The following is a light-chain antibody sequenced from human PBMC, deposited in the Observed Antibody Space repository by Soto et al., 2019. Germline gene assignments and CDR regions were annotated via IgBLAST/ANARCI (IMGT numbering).Light chain of an antibody. CDR2: DAS. Sequence: EIFLTQSPDTLSLSPGERATLTCRASQSVTNYTAWYQQRPGQAPRLLIYDASNRATGVPARFSGSRSGTDFTLTISDLEPADFGLYYCQQRLNWPPGFGQGTKVEIK. J-gene: IGKJ1*01. CDR1: QSVTNY. V-gene: IGKV3-11*01. CDR3: QQRLNWPPG.